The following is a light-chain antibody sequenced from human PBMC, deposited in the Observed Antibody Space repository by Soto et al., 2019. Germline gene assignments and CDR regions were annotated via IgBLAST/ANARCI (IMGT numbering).Light chain of an antibody. V-gene: IGKV1-5*01. J-gene: IGKJ1*01. CDR3: QQYNSYPWT. Sequence: DIQMTQSPSTLSASVGDRVTITCRASQSISSWLAWYQQKPRKAPNLLIYDASSLESGVPSRFSGTGSGTEFTLTISSLQPDDSATYYCQQYNSYPWTFGQGTKVEIK. CDR2: DAS. CDR1: QSISSW.